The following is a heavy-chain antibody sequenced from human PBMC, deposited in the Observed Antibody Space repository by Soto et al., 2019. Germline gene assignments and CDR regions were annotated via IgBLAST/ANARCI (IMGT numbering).Heavy chain of an antibody. CDR1: GYTFTSYA. V-gene: IGHV1-3*01. CDR2: INAGNGNT. D-gene: IGHD3-22*01. J-gene: IGHJ5*02. CDR3: ARDLGYYDSSGYYVGWFDP. Sequence: ASVKVSCKASGYTFTSYAMHWVRQAPGQRLEWMGWINAGNGNTKYSQKFQGRVTITRDTSASTAYMELSSLRSEDTAVYYCARDLGYYDSSGYYVGWFDPWGQGTLVTVSS.